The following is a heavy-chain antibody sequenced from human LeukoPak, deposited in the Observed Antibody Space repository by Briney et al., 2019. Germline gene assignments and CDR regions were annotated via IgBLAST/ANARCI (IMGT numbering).Heavy chain of an antibody. V-gene: IGHV1-46*01. J-gene: IGHJ2*01. CDR3: ARDIAAAGTDWYFDL. CDR2: INPSGGST. D-gene: IGHD6-13*01. Sequence: ASVKVSCKASGYTFTSYYMHWVRQAPGQGLEWMGIINPSGGSTSYAQKFQGRVTMTRDTSTSTVYMELSSLRSEDTAVYYCARDIAAAGTDWYFDLWGRGTLVTVSS. CDR1: GYTFTSYY.